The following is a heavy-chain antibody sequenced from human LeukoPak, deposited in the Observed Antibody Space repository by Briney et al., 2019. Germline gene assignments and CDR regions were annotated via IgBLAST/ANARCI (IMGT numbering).Heavy chain of an antibody. D-gene: IGHD6-13*01. CDR3: ARESIAAAAYFDY. CDR1: GFTFSSYS. Sequence: PGGSLRLSYAASGFTFSSYSMNWVRQAPGKGLEWVSSISSSSSYIYYADSVKGRFTISRDNAKNSLYLQMNSLRAEDTAVYYCARESIAAAAYFDYWGQGTLVTVSS. J-gene: IGHJ4*02. V-gene: IGHV3-21*01. CDR2: ISSSSSYI.